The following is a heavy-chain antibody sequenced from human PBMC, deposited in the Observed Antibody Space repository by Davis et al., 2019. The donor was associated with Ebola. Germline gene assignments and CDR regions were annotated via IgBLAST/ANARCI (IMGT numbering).Heavy chain of an antibody. CDR1: GFTFSSYW. CDR3: AKGGYDHYAYYGMDV. V-gene: IGHV3-74*01. Sequence: GESLKISCAASGFTFSSYWMHWVRQAPGKGLVWVSRINGDGSSTSYADSVKGRFTISRDNAKNTLYLQMNSLRAEDTALYYCAKGGYDHYAYYGMDVWGQGTTVTVSS. CDR2: INGDGSST. J-gene: IGHJ6*02. D-gene: IGHD5-12*01.